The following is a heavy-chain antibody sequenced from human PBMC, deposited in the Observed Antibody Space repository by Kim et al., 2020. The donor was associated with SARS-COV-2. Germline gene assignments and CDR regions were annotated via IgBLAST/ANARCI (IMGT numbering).Heavy chain of an antibody. V-gene: IGHV3-30-3*01. D-gene: IGHD3-22*01. Sequence: GGSLRLSCAASGLSFDSSAMNWVRQAPGKGLEWVAVISYDGRNKDYADSVKGRFTISRDNSKSTLYLQMNSLRVEDTAVYYCARGNYHELVSLSDCYKGMDVWGQGTTVTVSS. J-gene: IGHJ6*02. CDR1: GLSFDSSA. CDR3: ARGNYHELVSLSDCYKGMDV. CDR2: ISYDGRNK.